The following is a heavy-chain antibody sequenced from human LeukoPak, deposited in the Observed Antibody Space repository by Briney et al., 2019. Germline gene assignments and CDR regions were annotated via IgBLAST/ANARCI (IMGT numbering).Heavy chain of an antibody. V-gene: IGHV4-59*12. CDR3: ARDLDDNWGYFDL. Sequence: SETLSLTCTVSGGSISSYYWSWIRQPPGKGLEWIGYIYYSGSTNYNPSLKSRVTISVDTSRNQFSLNLNSMTAADTAVYYCARDLDDNWGYFDLWGRGTLVTVSS. CDR2: IYYSGST. J-gene: IGHJ2*01. D-gene: IGHD7-27*01. CDR1: GGSISSYY.